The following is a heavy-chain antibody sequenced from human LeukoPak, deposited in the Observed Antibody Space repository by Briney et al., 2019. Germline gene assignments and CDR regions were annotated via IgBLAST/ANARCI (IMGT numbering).Heavy chain of an antibody. CDR1: GFTFSSYA. CDR2: ISYDGSNK. V-gene: IGHV3-30-3*01. CDR3: ARELYYDNGGGAFDI. J-gene: IGHJ3*02. Sequence: GGSLRLSCAASGFTFSSYAMHWVRQAPGKGLEWVAVISYDGSNKYYADSVKGRFTISRDNSKNTLYLQRNSLRAEDTAVYYCARELYYDNGGGAFDIWGQGTMVTVSS. D-gene: IGHD3-9*01.